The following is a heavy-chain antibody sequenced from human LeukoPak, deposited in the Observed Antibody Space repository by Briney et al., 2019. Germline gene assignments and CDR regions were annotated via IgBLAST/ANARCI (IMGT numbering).Heavy chain of an antibody. V-gene: IGHV3-30-3*01. CDR3: ARTYYYDSSGYYPPPHDDAFDI. Sequence: SGGSLRLSCAASGFTFSSYEMNWVRQAPGKGLEWVAVISYDGSNKYYADSVKGRFTISRDNSKNTLYLQMNSLRAEDTAVYYCARTYYYDSSGYYPPPHDDAFDIWGQGTMVTVSS. CDR2: ISYDGSNK. CDR1: GFTFSSYE. D-gene: IGHD3-22*01. J-gene: IGHJ3*02.